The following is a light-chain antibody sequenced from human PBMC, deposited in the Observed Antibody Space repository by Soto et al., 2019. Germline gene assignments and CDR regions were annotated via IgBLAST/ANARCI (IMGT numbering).Light chain of an antibody. V-gene: IGLV2-8*01. J-gene: IGLJ3*02. CDR2: EVN. CDR1: SSDVGNYNY. CDR3: SSYAGSNKV. Sequence: QSALTQPPSASGSPGQSVTISCTGTSSDVGNYNYVSWYQQQPGKVPKLMIYEVNKRPSGVPDRFSGSKSGNTASLTVSGLQDEDEDDYYCSSYAGSNKVFGGGTKLTVL.